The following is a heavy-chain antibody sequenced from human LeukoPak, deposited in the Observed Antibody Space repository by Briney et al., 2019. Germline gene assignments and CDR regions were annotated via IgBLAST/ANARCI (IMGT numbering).Heavy chain of an antibody. D-gene: IGHD2-2*01. J-gene: IGHJ4*02. Sequence: GESLKISCKVSGYTLTNNWIGWGRQVPGKGLEWMGLIYPGDSDTRYSPSFQAPVPMSVDKSISTAYLQWSSLRASDTATYFCARFGLTSSLDYWGQGTLVTVSS. CDR2: IYPGDSDT. V-gene: IGHV5-51*01. CDR1: GYTLTNNW. CDR3: ARFGLTSSLDY.